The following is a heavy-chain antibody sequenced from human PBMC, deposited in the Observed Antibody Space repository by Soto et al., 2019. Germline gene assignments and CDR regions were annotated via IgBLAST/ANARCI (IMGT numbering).Heavy chain of an antibody. CDR2: INHSGNT. J-gene: IGHJ6*02. Sequence: QVQLQQWGAGLLKPSETLSLTCAVYGGSFSGYYWSWLRQPPGKGPEWIGEINHSGNTKYTPSLESRVTISVDTSKNQSSLQLNSVSAADTAVYYCARTGGMDVWSQGATVTVSS. CDR1: GGSFSGYY. V-gene: IGHV4-34*01. CDR3: ARTGGMDV.